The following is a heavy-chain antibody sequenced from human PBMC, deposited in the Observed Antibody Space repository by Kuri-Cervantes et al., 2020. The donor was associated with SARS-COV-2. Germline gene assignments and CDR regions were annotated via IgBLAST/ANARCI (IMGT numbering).Heavy chain of an antibody. CDR2: ITYDGNNK. CDR3: ARGAHSSGDY. Sequence: LSLTCAASGFTFSSYAMHWARQAPGKGLEWVAVITYDGNNKYYADFVKGRFTISRDTSKNTLYLQMNSLRGEDTAVYYCARGAHSSGDYWGQGTLVTVSS. V-gene: IGHV3-30-3*01. CDR1: GFTFSSYA. D-gene: IGHD3-22*01. J-gene: IGHJ4*02.